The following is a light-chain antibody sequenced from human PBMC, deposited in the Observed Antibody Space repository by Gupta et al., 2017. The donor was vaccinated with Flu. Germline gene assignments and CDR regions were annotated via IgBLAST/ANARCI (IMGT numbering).Light chain of an antibody. CDR1: SSDIGGYNY. CDR3: SSYTSSNTLAYV. J-gene: IGLJ1*01. V-gene: IGLV2-14*01. CDR2: EVN. Sequence: QSALTQPASVSGSPGQSITISCTGASSDIGGYNYVSWYQQHPGKAPKLMIYEVNNRPSGVSNRFSGSKSGNTASLTISGLQAEDEADYYCSSYTSSNTLAYVFGAGTKVTVL.